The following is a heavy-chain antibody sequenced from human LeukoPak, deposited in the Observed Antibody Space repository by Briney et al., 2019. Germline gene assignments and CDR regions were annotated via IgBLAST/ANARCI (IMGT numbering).Heavy chain of an antibody. V-gene: IGHV4-31*03. CDR2: IYYSGST. J-gene: IGHJ4*02. D-gene: IGHD2-2*01. Sequence: SETLSLTCTVSGGSFSSGGYYWSWIRQHPGKGLEWIGYIYYSGSTYYNPSLKSRVTISVDTSKNQFSLKLSSVTAADTAVYYCARLVVPAAAPRYYFDYWGQGTLVTVSS. CDR1: GGSFSSGGYY. CDR3: ARLVVPAAAPRYYFDY.